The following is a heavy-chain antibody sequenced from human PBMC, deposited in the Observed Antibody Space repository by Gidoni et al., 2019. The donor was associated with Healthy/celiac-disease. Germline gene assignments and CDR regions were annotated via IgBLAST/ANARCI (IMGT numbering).Heavy chain of an antibody. CDR2: ISGSGGST. J-gene: IGHJ6*02. Sequence: EVQLLESGGGLVQPGGSLRLSCAASGFTFSSSAMSWVRQAPGKGLEWVSAISGSGGSTYYADSVKGRFTISRDNSKNTLYLQMNSLRAEDTAVYYCAKDHRDSSSWRLDYGMDVWGQGTTVTVSS. D-gene: IGHD6-13*01. CDR1: GFTFSSSA. CDR3: AKDHRDSSSWRLDYGMDV. V-gene: IGHV3-23*01.